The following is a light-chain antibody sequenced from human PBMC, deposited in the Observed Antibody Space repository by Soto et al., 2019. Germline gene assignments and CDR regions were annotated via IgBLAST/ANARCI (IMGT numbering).Light chain of an antibody. CDR1: QAIHNY. Sequence: DIQMTQSPSSLSASIGDRLTITCRASQAIHNYLVWFQQKPGKAPKCLIYDASSLQSGVPSRFSGSGSGTDFTLTISNLQPEDFATYYCQQYNSYPLTFGGGTKVDIK. J-gene: IGKJ4*01. V-gene: IGKV1-16*01. CDR2: DAS. CDR3: QQYNSYPLT.